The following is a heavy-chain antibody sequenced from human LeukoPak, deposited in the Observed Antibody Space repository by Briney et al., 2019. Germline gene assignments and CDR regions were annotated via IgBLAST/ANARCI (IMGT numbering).Heavy chain of an antibody. CDR1: GGSSTGYY. D-gene: IGHD2-8*01. Sequence: SETLSLTCAVYGGSSTGYYWSWTRQPPGKGLEWIGEINDSGNTNYSPSLESRITISVDTSKNQFSLNLNSVTAADTAVYYCARVSGYCSDGVCRFDYWGQGALVTVSS. CDR2: INDSGNT. J-gene: IGHJ4*02. V-gene: IGHV4-34*01. CDR3: ARVSGYCSDGVCRFDY.